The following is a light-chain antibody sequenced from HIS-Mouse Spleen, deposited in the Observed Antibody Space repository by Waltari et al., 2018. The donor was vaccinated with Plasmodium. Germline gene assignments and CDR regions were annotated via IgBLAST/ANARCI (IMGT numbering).Light chain of an antibody. CDR3: QQYYSTPYT. CDR1: QSVLYSSTNKNY. J-gene: IGKJ2*01. Sequence: DIVMTQSPDSLAVSLGERATINCKSSQSVLYSSTNKNYLAWYQQKPGQPPKLLIYWASTLESGVPDRFRGSGSGTDFTLTISSLQAEDVAVYYCQQYYSTPYTFGQGTKLEIK. CDR2: WAS. V-gene: IGKV4-1*01.